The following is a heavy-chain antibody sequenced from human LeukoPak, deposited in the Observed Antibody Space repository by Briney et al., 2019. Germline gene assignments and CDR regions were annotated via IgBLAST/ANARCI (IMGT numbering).Heavy chain of an antibody. J-gene: IGHJ3*02. CDR3: AKDMGTSYYFDAFDI. Sequence: GGSLRLSCAASGFTFSSYGMHWVRQAPGKGLEWVALRWYDGSNKYYPDSVKGRFTISRDNSKNTLYLQMDSLRAEDTAVYYCAKDMGTSYYFDAFDIWGQGTMVTVSS. V-gene: IGHV3-33*06. CDR2: RWYDGSNK. D-gene: IGHD3-22*01. CDR1: GFTFSSYG.